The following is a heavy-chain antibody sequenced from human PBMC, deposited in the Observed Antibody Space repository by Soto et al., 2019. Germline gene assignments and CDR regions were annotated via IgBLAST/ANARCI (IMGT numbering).Heavy chain of an antibody. CDR1: GGTFSSYA. V-gene: IGHV1-69*01. Sequence: QVQLVQSGAEVKKPGSSVKVSCKASGGTFSSYAISWVRQAPGQGLEWMGGIIPIFGTANYAQKFQGRVTITADESTSTAYMELSSLRSEDTAVYYCARGGRYSVYDYRGYYYYGMDVWGQGTTVTVSS. J-gene: IGHJ6*02. CDR2: IIPIFGTA. CDR3: ARGGRYSVYDYRGYYYYGMDV. D-gene: IGHD5-12*01.